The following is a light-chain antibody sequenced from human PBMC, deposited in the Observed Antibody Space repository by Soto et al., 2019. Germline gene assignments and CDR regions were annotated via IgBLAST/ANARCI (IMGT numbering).Light chain of an antibody. Sequence: DIQMTQSPSSLSTYVGYRVTITSRASQSISSYLNWYQQKPGKAPKLLIYAASSLQSGVPSRFSGSGSGTDFTLTISCLQSEDFATYYCQQYYSYLITFGQGTRLEIK. V-gene: IGKV1-39*01. CDR2: AAS. CDR3: QQYYSYLIT. CDR1: QSISSY. J-gene: IGKJ5*01.